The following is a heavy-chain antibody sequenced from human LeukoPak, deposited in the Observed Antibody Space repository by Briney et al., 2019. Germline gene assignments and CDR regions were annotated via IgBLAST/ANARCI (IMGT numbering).Heavy chain of an antibody. CDR3: ATRGRSGYYYGMDV. CDR2: ISSRGTT. D-gene: IGHD1-26*01. Sequence: GGSLRLSCAAPGFIVSNNYMSWARQAPGKGLEWVSIISSRGTTYYADSVKGRFTISRDNSQNTLYLQMNSLRAEDTAVYYCATRGRSGYYYGMDVWGQGTTVTVSS. J-gene: IGHJ6*02. CDR1: GFIVSNNY. V-gene: IGHV3-66*01.